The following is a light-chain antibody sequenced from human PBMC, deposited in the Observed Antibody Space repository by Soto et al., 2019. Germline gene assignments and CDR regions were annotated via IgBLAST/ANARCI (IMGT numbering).Light chain of an antibody. V-gene: IGLV2-23*02. CDR3: CSYAGSSTYV. Sequence: QSVLTQPASMSGSPGQSITISCTGTSSDVGSYNLVSWYQQHPGKAPKLMIYEVSKRPSGVSNRFSGSKSGNTASLTIFGLQAEDEADYYCCSYAGSSTYVFGTGTKVT. CDR2: EVS. J-gene: IGLJ1*01. CDR1: SSDVGSYNL.